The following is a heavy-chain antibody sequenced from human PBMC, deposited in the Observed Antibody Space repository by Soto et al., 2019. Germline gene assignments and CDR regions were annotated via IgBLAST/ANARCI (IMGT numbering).Heavy chain of an antibody. CDR3: ARGGGIYCSSTSCYGSYYFDY. CDR1: GGSISSYY. CDR2: IFYSGST. Sequence: SETLSVTCTVSGGSISSYYWSWIRQPPGKGLEWIGYIFYSGSTKYNPSLNSRVTISVDTSKNQFSLKLSSVTAADTAVYYCARGGGIYCSSTSCYGSYYFDYWGQGTLVTVSS. D-gene: IGHD2-2*01. J-gene: IGHJ4*02. V-gene: IGHV4-59*01.